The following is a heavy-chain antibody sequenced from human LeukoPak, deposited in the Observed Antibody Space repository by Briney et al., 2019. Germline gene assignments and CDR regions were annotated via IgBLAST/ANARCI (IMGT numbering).Heavy chain of an antibody. CDR1: GFTFSSYS. Sequence: GGSLRLSCAASGFTFSSYSMSWVRQAPGKGLEWVSSISDSGYYINYADSVKGRFTISRDNAKNSLYLQMSSLRAEDTAGYYCASAPTGGIEWQLLKWGQGTLVTVSS. CDR3: ASAPTGGIEWQLLK. V-gene: IGHV3-21*06. J-gene: IGHJ4*02. CDR2: ISDSGYYI. D-gene: IGHD2-15*01.